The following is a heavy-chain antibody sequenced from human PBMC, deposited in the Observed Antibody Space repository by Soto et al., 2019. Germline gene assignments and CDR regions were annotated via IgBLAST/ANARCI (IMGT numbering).Heavy chain of an antibody. Sequence: EVQLLESGGGLVQPGGSLRLSCAASGSTFSSYAMSWVRQAPGKGLEWVSGISGSGFNSYYATSVKGRFTISRDNSKSTLYLQMNSLTVEDTAVYYCANSDYSSGWSPIPPDYWGQGTLVTVSS. CDR3: ANSDYSSGWSPIPPDY. CDR2: ISGSGFNS. J-gene: IGHJ4*02. D-gene: IGHD6-19*01. CDR1: GSTFSSYA. V-gene: IGHV3-23*01.